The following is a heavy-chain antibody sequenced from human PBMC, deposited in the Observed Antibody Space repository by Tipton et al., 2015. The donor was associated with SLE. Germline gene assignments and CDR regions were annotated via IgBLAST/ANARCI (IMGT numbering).Heavy chain of an antibody. V-gene: IGHV4-59*01. CDR3: ARHWSKGYYYGMDV. J-gene: IGHJ6*02. CDR1: GGSISSYY. CDR2: IYYSGST. Sequence: TLSLTCTVSGGSISSYYWSWIRQPPGKGLEWIGYIYYSGSTNHNPSHKSRVTISVDTSKNQFSLKLSSVTVADTAVYYCARHWSKGYYYGMDVWGQGTTVTVAS.